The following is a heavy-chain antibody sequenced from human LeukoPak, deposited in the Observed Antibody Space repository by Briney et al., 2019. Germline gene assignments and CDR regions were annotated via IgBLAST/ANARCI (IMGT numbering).Heavy chain of an antibody. CDR3: ARGTWSPYYFDY. CDR2: IYYSGST. Sequence: PSETLSLTCTVSGGSINSYYWSWIRQPPGKGLEWIAYIYYSGSTSYNPSLKSRVTISVDTSRNQFSLKLNSVTAADTAMYYCARGTWSPYYFDYWGQGTLVTVSS. J-gene: IGHJ4*02. D-gene: IGHD2-8*01. V-gene: IGHV4-59*01. CDR1: GGSINSYY.